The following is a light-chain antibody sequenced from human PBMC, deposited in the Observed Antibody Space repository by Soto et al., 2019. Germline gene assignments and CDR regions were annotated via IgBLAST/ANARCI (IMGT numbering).Light chain of an antibody. CDR2: GTS. V-gene: IGKV3-20*01. Sequence: EIVLTQSPGTLSLSPGARVPLSCRASQSVSSNLAWYQQKRGQAPRLLIYGTSSRASGIPARFSGSGSGTDFTLTISRLEPEDFAVYYCQQYSSSPSITFGQGTRLEI. J-gene: IGKJ5*01. CDR3: QQYSSSPSIT. CDR1: QSVSSN.